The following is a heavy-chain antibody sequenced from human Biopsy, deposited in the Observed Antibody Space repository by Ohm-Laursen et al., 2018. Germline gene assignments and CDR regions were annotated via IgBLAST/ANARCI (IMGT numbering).Heavy chain of an antibody. D-gene: IGHD3-16*01. J-gene: IGHJ3*01. V-gene: IGHV1-2*02. Sequence: ASVKVSCKGSGYAVNDYFLHWLRQAPGQGPEWIGWISPNSGGTNYAQKFQGRVTMTTDTSTSTVYLELRWLISDDTAVYYCARDIMNRIAGLVARSDVFDVWGQGTLVTVSS. CDR2: ISPNSGGT. CDR1: GYAVNDYF. CDR3: ARDIMNRIAGLVARSDVFDV.